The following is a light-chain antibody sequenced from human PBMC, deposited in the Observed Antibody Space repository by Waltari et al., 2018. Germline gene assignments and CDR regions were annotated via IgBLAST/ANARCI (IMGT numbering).Light chain of an antibody. Sequence: QSVLTQPPSASGTPGQRVTISCSGSSSNIGSNYVYWYQQLPGTAPKLLICRNKQRPAGVPYRFSGSNSGTSASLAISGLRSEDEADYYCAVWDDSLSGRVFGGGTKLTVL. CDR3: AVWDDSLSGRV. V-gene: IGLV1-47*01. CDR2: RNK. CDR1: SSNIGSNY. J-gene: IGLJ3*02.